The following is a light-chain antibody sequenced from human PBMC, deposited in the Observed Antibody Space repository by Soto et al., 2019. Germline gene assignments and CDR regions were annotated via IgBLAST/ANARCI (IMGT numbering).Light chain of an antibody. CDR2: EVN. J-gene: IGLJ1*01. V-gene: IGLV2-14*01. CDR3: SSYTSSSTLYV. Sequence: QSVLTQPASVSGYPSPSITIACTGASGDVGVYTYVSWYQQHPGKAPKLMIYEVNNRPSGVSHRFSGSKSGNTASLTISGLQAEDEADYYCSSYTSSSTLYVFGTGTKLTFL. CDR1: SGDVGVYTY.